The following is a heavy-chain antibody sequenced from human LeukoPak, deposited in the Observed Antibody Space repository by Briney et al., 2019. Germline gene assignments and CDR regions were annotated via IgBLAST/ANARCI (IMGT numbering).Heavy chain of an antibody. J-gene: IGHJ5*02. CDR2: ITSSGAAI. V-gene: IGHV3-48*03. D-gene: IGHD1-7*01. CDR3: ARARGTSSGSNWFDP. Sequence: GGSLRLSCAASGSTLSNYEMNWVRQAPGKGLEVISYITSSGAAIYADSVKGRFTVSRDNAKNSVILQMNSLRGEDTGIYYCARARGTSSGSNWFDPWGQGTLVTVSS. CDR1: GSTLSNYE.